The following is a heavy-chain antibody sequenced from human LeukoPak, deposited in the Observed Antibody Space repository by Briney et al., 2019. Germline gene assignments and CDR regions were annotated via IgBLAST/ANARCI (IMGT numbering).Heavy chain of an antibody. CDR3: AKALTVTTDYFDY. V-gene: IGHV3-23*01. CDR1: GFTFSSHA. J-gene: IGHJ4*02. Sequence: PGGSLRLSCATSGFTFSSHALSWVRQAPGKGLDWVSSISSSGGSTFYADSVKGRFTISRDYSNNTLSLQMNSLRAEDTAVYYCAKALTVTTDYFDYWGQGTLVTVSS. CDR2: ISSSGGST. D-gene: IGHD4-11*01.